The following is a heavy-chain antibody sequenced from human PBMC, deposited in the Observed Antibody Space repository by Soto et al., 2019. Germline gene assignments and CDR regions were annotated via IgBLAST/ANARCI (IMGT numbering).Heavy chain of an antibody. J-gene: IGHJ3*02. V-gene: IGHV3-53*01. CDR1: GVTVRSYA. CDR3: ASWHLREHAYDI. Sequence: PGGSMGLSCAASGVTVRSYAMHGVRQAPGKGLEWVSALYDVDGTYYADSVKGRFTTSRDSSKTTVYLQMNSLRPDDTAVYYCASWHLREHAYDIWGQGTTVTVSS. CDR2: LYDVDGT. D-gene: IGHD4-17*01.